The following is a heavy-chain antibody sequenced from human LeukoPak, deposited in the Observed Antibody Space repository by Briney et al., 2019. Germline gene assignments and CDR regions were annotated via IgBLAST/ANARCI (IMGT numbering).Heavy chain of an antibody. Sequence: SVTVSCKASGGTFSSYAISWVRQAPGQGLEWMGGIIPIFGTANYAQKFQGRVTITADESTSTAYMELSSLRSGDTAVYYCAREVPAAIGWFDPWGQGTLVTVSS. J-gene: IGHJ5*02. CDR3: AREVPAAIGWFDP. CDR1: GGTFSSYA. V-gene: IGHV1-69*13. CDR2: IIPIFGTA. D-gene: IGHD2-2*02.